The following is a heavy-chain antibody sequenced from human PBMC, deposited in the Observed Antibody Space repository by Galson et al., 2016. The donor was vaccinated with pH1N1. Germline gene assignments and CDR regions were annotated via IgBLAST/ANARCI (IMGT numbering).Heavy chain of an antibody. CDR3: ARPGRTETTKEGFAWGYGMDV. D-gene: IGHD1-1*01. CDR2: IIPIYGTA. Sequence: SVKVSCKASGGSFAKYAVSWVRQAPGQGLEWMGRIIPIYGTANYAQKFQGRVTITAEEYTTTVYMELNSLISEDTAIYYCARPGRTETTKEGFAWGYGMDVWGQGTTVTVSS. V-gene: IGHV1-69*13. J-gene: IGHJ6*02. CDR1: GGSFAKYA.